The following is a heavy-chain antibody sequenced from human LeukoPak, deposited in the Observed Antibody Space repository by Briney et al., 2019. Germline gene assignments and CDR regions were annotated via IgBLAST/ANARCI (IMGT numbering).Heavy chain of an antibody. J-gene: IGHJ4*02. Sequence: SVKVSCKVSGYTLTELSMHWVRQAPGQGLEWMGRIIPLLDIANYAQKFQGRVTITADKSTSTAYMELSSLRSEDTAVYYCARDSRDGYNENWGQGTLVTVSS. CDR1: GYTLTELS. CDR3: ARDSRDGYNEN. D-gene: IGHD5-24*01. CDR2: IIPLLDIA. V-gene: IGHV1-69*04.